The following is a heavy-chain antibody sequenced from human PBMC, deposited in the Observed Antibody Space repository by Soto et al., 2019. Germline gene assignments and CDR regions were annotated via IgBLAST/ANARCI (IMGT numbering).Heavy chain of an antibody. CDR1: GFTFSNYS. CDR3: ARASHYDFWSGYYTGVALDV. J-gene: IGHJ3*01. Sequence: PGGSLRLSCAASGFTFSNYSMNWVRQAPGKGQEWVSSISSSSGYIFYADSVKGRFTISRDNAENSLFLQMNSLRAEDTAVYYCARASHYDFWSGYYTGVALDVWGQGTMVTVSS. CDR2: ISSSSGYI. D-gene: IGHD3-3*01. V-gene: IGHV3-21*01.